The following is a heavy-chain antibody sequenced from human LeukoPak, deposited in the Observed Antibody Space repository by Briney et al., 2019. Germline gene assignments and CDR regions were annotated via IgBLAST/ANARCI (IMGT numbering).Heavy chain of an antibody. V-gene: IGHV4-39*07. J-gene: IGHJ4*02. CDR3: ARDRGVYYDSSGPFDY. D-gene: IGHD3-22*01. CDR2: IYYSGST. Sequence: PSETLSLTCTVSGGSISSSSYYWGWIRQPPGKGLEWIGSIYYSGSTYYNPSLKSRVTISVDTSKNQFSLKLSSVTAADTAVYYCARDRGVYYDSSGPFDYWGQGTLVTVSS. CDR1: GGSISSSSYY.